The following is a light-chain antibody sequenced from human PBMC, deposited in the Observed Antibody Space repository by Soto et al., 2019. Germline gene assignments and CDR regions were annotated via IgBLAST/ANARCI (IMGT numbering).Light chain of an antibody. CDR3: SSYAGSNNRYV. J-gene: IGLJ1*01. CDR2: EVT. Sequence: QSALTQPPSASGSPGQSVTISCTGTNSDVGGYNFVSWYQQHPGKAPKLIIYEVTKQPSGVPDRFSGSKSGKTASLTVSGLQAEDEADYYCSSYAGSNNRYVFGTGTKLTVL. V-gene: IGLV2-8*01. CDR1: NSDVGGYNF.